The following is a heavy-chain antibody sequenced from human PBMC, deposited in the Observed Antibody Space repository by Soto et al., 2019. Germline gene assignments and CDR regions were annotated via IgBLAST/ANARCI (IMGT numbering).Heavy chain of an antibody. CDR3: ARVSVVAARGGYYGMDV. D-gene: IGHD2-15*01. Sequence: QTLSLTCAIYGDSVSGNSASWNWIRQSPSRGLEWLGRSYYRSKLSNVYAISVKSRITINPETSKNQCSLQLNSVTPEDTAVYYCARVSVVAARGGYYGMDVWGQGTTVTV. CDR2: SYYRSKLSN. J-gene: IGHJ6*02. V-gene: IGHV6-1*01. CDR1: GDSVSGNSAS.